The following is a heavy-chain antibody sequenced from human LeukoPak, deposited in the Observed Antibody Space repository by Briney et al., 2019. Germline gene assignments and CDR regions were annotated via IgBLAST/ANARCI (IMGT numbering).Heavy chain of an antibody. D-gene: IGHD6-19*01. V-gene: IGHV3-48*01. Sequence: GGSLRLSCAASGFIFSTYHMNWVRQAPGKGLEWVSFISSSSDSIHYADSVKGRFTISRDNAKNSLYLQMNSLRAEDTAVYYCAREGPNSSGWFYYFDYWGQGTLVTVSS. CDR2: ISSSSDSI. CDR3: AREGPNSSGWFYYFDY. CDR1: GFIFSTYH. J-gene: IGHJ4*02.